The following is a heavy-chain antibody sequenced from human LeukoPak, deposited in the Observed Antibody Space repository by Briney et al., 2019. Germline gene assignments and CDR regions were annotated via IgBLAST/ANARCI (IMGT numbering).Heavy chain of an antibody. CDR2: IKQDGSEK. CDR3: AKGLLVTTVTTPRFDP. Sequence: GGSLRLSCAASGFTFSSYWMSWVRQAPGKGLEWVANIKQDGSEKYYVDSVKGRFTISRDNSKNTLYLQMNSLRAEDTAVYYCAKGLLVTTVTTPRFDPWGQGTLVTVSS. J-gene: IGHJ5*02. V-gene: IGHV3-7*01. D-gene: IGHD4-17*01. CDR1: GFTFSSYW.